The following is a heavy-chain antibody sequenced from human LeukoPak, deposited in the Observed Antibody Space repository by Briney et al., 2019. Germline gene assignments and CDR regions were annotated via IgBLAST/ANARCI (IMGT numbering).Heavy chain of an antibody. D-gene: IGHD1-26*01. V-gene: IGHV3-72*01. CDR2: IRDKARSYTT. J-gene: IGHJ4*02. CDR1: GFTFSSYS. CDR3: VRVSPDGSYSFDY. Sequence: GGSLRLSCAASGFTFSSYSMDWVRQAPGKGLEWVGHIRDKARSYTTEYAASVKGRFSVSRDDLKNSVYLQMNSLKTEDTAVYYCVRVSPDGSYSFDYWGQGTLVTVSS.